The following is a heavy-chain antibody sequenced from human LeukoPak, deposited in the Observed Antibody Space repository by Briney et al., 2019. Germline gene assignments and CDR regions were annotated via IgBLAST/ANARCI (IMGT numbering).Heavy chain of an antibody. CDR2: ISYDGSNK. J-gene: IGHJ4*02. CDR1: GFTFSSYA. CDR3: ASDFGDSSGPDY. Sequence: GGSLRLSCAASGFTFSSYAMHWVRQAPGKGLERVAVISYDGSNKYYADSVKGRFTISRDNSKNTLYLQMNSLRAEDTAVYYCASDFGDSSGPDYWGQGTLVTVSS. V-gene: IGHV3-30-3*01. D-gene: IGHD3-22*01.